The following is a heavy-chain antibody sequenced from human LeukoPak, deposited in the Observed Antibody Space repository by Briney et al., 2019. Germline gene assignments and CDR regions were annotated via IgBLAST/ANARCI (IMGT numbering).Heavy chain of an antibody. CDR1: GFTFDDYA. J-gene: IGHJ4*02. D-gene: IGHD3-22*01. V-gene: IGHV3-9*01. CDR2: ISWNSGSI. CDR3: AKAISSGYYYAPQYFDY. Sequence: GGSLRLSCAASGFTFDDYAMHWVRQAPGKGLEWVSGISWNSGSIGYADSVKGRFTISRDNAKNSLYLQMNSLRAEDTALYYCAKAISSGYYYAPQYFDYWGQGTLVTVSS.